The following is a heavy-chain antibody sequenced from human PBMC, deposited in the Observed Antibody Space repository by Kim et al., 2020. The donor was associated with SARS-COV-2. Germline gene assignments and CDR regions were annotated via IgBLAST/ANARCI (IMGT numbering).Heavy chain of an antibody. D-gene: IGHD3-10*01. V-gene: IGHV3-23*01. Sequence: YYADSVKGRFTISRDNSKNTLYLQMNSLRAEDTAVYYCAKTRFAMVRGVPFDYWGQGTLVTVSS. J-gene: IGHJ4*02. CDR3: AKTRFAMVRGVPFDY.